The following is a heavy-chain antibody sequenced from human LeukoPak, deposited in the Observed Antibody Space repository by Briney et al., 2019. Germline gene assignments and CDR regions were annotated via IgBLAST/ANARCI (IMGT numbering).Heavy chain of an antibody. J-gene: IGHJ5*02. CDR2: ISSSSTI. Sequence: GGSLRLSCAASGFTVSSYSMNWVRQAPGKGLEWVSYISSSSTIYYADSVKGRFTISRDNAKNSLYLQMNSLRAEDTAVYYCASGKETMVRGVRYNWFDPWGQGTLVTVSS. CDR1: GFTVSSYS. D-gene: IGHD3-10*01. V-gene: IGHV3-48*01. CDR3: ASGKETMVRGVRYNWFDP.